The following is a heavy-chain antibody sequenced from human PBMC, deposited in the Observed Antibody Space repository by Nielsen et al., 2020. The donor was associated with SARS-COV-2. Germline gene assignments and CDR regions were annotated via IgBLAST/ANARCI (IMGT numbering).Heavy chain of an antibody. Sequence: GGSLRLSCAASGFTFSSYAMSWVRQAPGKGLEWVSAISGSGGSTYYADSVKGRFTISRDNSKNTLYLQMNSLRAEDTAVYYCAKFGYCSSTSCSPMDYYYYMDVWGKGTAVTVSS. CDR1: GFTFSSYA. V-gene: IGHV3-23*01. CDR3: AKFGYCSSTSCSPMDYYYYMDV. J-gene: IGHJ6*03. D-gene: IGHD2-2*03. CDR2: ISGSGGST.